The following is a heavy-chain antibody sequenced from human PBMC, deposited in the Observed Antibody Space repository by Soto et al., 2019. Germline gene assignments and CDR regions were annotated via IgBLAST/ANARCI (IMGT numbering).Heavy chain of an antibody. D-gene: IGHD1-26*01. J-gene: IGHJ4*02. Sequence: QVQLVQSGAEVKKPGASVKVSCKASGYTFTGYYMHWVRQAPGQGLEWMGWINPNSGGTNYAQKCQGWITRTRDTSISTAYMELRSLRSDDTAVYYWARDRGATPGADHFDYWGQGTLVTVSS. V-gene: IGHV1-2*04. CDR2: INPNSGGT. CDR1: GYTFTGYY. CDR3: ARDRGATPGADHFDY.